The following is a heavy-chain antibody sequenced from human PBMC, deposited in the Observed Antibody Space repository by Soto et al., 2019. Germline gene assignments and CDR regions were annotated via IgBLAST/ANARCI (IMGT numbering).Heavy chain of an antibody. V-gene: IGHV3-33*03. CDR3: ANFNDYGDYEFDY. CDR2: VYYDGSYE. CDR1: GFIFSNYG. J-gene: IGHJ4*02. D-gene: IGHD4-17*01. Sequence: QVQLMESGGGVVQPGRSLRLSCAASGFIFSNYGMHWVRQAPGKGLEWVALVYYDGSYENYADSVKGRFTISRDNAKNSLYLQMNSLRAEDTAVYYCANFNDYGDYEFDYWGQGTLVTVSS.